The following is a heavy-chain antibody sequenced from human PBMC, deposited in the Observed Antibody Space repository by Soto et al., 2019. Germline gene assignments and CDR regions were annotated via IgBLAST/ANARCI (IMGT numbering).Heavy chain of an antibody. V-gene: IGHV1-46*01. CDR2: INPSGGST. CDR1: GYTFTSYY. CDR3: ARLEKRQDTAMGYYYYGMDV. D-gene: IGHD5-18*01. J-gene: IGHJ6*02. Sequence: GASVKVSCKASGYTFTSYYMHWVRQAPGQGLEWMGIINPSGGSTSYAQKFQGRVTMTRDTSTSTVYMELSSLRPEDTAVYYCARLEKRQDTAMGYYYYGMDVWGQGTTVTVSS.